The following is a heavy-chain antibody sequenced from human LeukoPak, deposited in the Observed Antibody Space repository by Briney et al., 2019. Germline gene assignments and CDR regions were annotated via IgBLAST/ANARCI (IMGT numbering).Heavy chain of an antibody. CDR1: GYSFSSHW. CDR2: IYPGDSDT. D-gene: IGHD4-23*01. CDR3: ARHGGYGGNQKAHFDN. J-gene: IGHJ4*02. V-gene: IGHV5-51*01. Sequence: KHGESLKISCKGSGYSFSSHWIGWVRQMPGKGLEWMGIIYPGDSDTRYSPSFQGQVTISADKSLSTAYLQWSSLRASDTAMYYCARHGGYGGNQKAHFDNWGQGTLVTVSS.